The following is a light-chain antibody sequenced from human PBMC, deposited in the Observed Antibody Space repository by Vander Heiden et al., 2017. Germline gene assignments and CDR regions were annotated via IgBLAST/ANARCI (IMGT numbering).Light chain of an antibody. CDR2: AAS. CDR1: QGISSY. V-gene: IGKV1-9*01. CDR3: QQLNSYPLT. Sequence: IQLPQSPSSLSASVGDRVTITCRASQGISSYLAWYQQKPGIAPKLLIYAASTLQSGFPSRFSGSGSGTDFTLTISSLQPEDFATYFCQQLNSYPLTFGGGTKVEIK. J-gene: IGKJ4*01.